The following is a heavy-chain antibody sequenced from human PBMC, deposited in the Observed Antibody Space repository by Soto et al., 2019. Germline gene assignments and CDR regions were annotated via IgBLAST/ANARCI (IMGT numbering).Heavy chain of an antibody. CDR2: IYSSGST. V-gene: IGHV4-59*01. CDR1: GGSITNYY. Sequence: SETLSLTCTVSGGSITNYYWSWIRQPPGKGLEWIGYIYSSGSTNYNPSLKSRVTISADTSKNQVSLKLTSVTAADTAVYYCARDHPHSYGIYYFDYWGQGTLVTXSS. J-gene: IGHJ4*02. CDR3: ARDHPHSYGIYYFDY. D-gene: IGHD5-18*01.